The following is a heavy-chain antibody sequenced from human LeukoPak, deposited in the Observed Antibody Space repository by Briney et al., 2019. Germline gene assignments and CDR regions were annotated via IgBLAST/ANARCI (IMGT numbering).Heavy chain of an antibody. CDR3: AKDQMVRGVISPLDY. D-gene: IGHD3-10*01. CDR1: GFTFSNAW. CDR2: IRYDGSNK. J-gene: IGHJ4*02. V-gene: IGHV3-30*02. Sequence: PGGSLRLSCAASGFTFSNAWMSWVRQAPGKGLEWVAFIRYDGSNKYYADSVKGRFTISRDNSKNTLYLQMNSLRAEDTAVYYCAKDQMVRGVISPLDYWGQGTLVTVSS.